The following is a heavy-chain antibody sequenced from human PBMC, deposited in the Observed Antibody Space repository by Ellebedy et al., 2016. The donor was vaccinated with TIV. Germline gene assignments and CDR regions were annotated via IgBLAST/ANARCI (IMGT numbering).Heavy chain of an antibody. Sequence: SETLSLXCTVSGGSISSGDYYWGWIRQPPGKGLEWIGSIYYSGSTYYNPSLKSRVTISVDTSKNQFSLNLSSVTAADTAVYYCARPNYSTDMDVWGKGTTVTVSS. CDR1: GGSISSGDYY. CDR2: IYYSGST. D-gene: IGHD4/OR15-4a*01. V-gene: IGHV4-39*01. J-gene: IGHJ6*03. CDR3: ARPNYSTDMDV.